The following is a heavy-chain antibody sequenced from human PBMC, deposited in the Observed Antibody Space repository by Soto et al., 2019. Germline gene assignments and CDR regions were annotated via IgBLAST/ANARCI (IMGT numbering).Heavy chain of an antibody. CDR3: ARGSGRTAVVTAILDDFDL. CDR1: GFTFSSHS. V-gene: IGHV3-30-3*01. Sequence: QVQLVESGGGVVQPGTSLRLSCAASGFTFSSHSIYWVRQAPGKGLEWVTLVSSDGNTKHYADSVKGRFTVSRDNSKNAVFLQMNSLRSEDTAVYYCARGSGRTAVVTAILDDFDLWGQGTMVTVSS. D-gene: IGHD2-21*02. CDR2: VSSDGNTK. J-gene: IGHJ3*01.